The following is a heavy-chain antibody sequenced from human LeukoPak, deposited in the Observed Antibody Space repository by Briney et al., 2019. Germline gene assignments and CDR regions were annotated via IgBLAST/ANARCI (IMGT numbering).Heavy chain of an antibody. CDR1: GGSISSYY. J-gene: IGHJ4*02. V-gene: IGHV4-59*01. CDR2: IYYSGST. CDR3: ARGPRWELLR. D-gene: IGHD1-26*01. Sequence: SETLSLTCTISGGSISSYYWSWIRQPPGKGLEWIGYIYYSGSTNYNPSLKSRVTISVDTSKNQFSLKLSSMTAADTAVYYCARGPRWELLRWGQGTLVTVSS.